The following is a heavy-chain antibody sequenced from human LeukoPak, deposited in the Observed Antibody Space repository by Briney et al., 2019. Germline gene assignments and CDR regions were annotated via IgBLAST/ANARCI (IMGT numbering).Heavy chain of an antibody. CDR3: AKDLRYCSSTTCYNDAFDI. CDR1: GGSISSYY. V-gene: IGHV4-59*13. Sequence: SETLSLTCTVSGGSISSYYWSWIRQPPGKGLEWIAYIYYSGSTNYNPSLKSRVNISVDTSKSQFSLRLSSVTAADTAVYYCAKDLRYCSSTTCYNDAFDIWGQGTMVTVSS. CDR2: IYYSGST. D-gene: IGHD2-2*01. J-gene: IGHJ3*02.